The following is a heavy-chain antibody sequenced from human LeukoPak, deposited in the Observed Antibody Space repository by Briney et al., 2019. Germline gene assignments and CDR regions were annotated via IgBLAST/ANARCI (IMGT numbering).Heavy chain of an antibody. V-gene: IGHV3-23*01. CDR3: AKDFRGGDYYDSSGTFDY. Sequence: PGGSLRLSCAASGFTFSSYAMSWVRQAPGKGLEWVSAISGSGGSTYYADSVKGRFTISRDNSKNTLYLQMNSLRAEDTAVYYCAKDFRGGDYYDSSGTFDYWGQGTLVTVSS. CDR2: ISGSGGST. CDR1: GFTFSSYA. J-gene: IGHJ4*02. D-gene: IGHD3-22*01.